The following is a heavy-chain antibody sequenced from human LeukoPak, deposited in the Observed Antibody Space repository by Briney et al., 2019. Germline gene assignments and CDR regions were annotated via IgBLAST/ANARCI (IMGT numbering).Heavy chain of an antibody. CDR3: ARAPRITMVRGVIYWFDP. CDR1: GFTFSSYG. Sequence: PGRSLRLSCAASGFTFSSYGMHWVRQAPGKGLEWVAVIWYDGSNKYYADSVKGRFTISRDNSKNTLYLQMNSLRAEDTAVYYCARAPRITMVRGVIYWFDPWGQGTLVTVSS. V-gene: IGHV3-33*01. D-gene: IGHD3-10*01. J-gene: IGHJ5*02. CDR2: IWYDGSNK.